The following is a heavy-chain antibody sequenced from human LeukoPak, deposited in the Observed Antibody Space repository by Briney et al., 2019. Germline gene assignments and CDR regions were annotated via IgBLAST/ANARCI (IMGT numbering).Heavy chain of an antibody. CDR2: IKQDGSEK. CDR3: AKTSLHYYGSGSYFDP. J-gene: IGHJ5*02. D-gene: IGHD3-10*01. Sequence: GGSLRLSCAASGFTFSSYWMSWVRQAPGKGLEWVANIKQDGSEKYYVDSVKGRFTISRDNAKNTLYLQMNSLRAEDTAVYYCAKTSLHYYGSGSYFDPWGQGTLVTVSS. CDR1: GFTFSSYW. V-gene: IGHV3-7*01.